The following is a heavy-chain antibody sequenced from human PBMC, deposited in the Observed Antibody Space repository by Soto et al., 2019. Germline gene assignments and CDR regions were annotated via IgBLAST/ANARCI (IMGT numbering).Heavy chain of an antibody. Sequence: ASVKVSCKASGYTFTGYYMHWVRQAPGQGLEWMGWINPNSGGTNYAQKFQGWVTMTRDTSISTAYMELSRLRSDDTAVYYCARANKLSSGWYRDYYYGMDVWGQGTTVTVSS. CDR3: ARANKLSSGWYRDYYYGMDV. J-gene: IGHJ6*02. CDR2: INPNSGGT. CDR1: GYTFTGYY. V-gene: IGHV1-2*04. D-gene: IGHD6-19*01.